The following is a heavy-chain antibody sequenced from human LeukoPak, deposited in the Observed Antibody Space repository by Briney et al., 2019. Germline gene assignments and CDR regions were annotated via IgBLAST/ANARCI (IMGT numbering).Heavy chain of an antibody. CDR2: IYYSGST. CDR1: GGSISSSSYY. J-gene: IGHJ5*02. V-gene: IGHV4-39*01. CDR3: ARHTYYDFWSGYGSYNWFDP. Sequence: SETLSLTCTVSGGSISSSSYYWGWIRQPPGKGLEWIGSIYYSGSTYYNPSLKSRVTISVDTSKNQFSLKLSPVTAADTAVYYCARHTYYDFWSGYGSYNWFDPWGQGTLVTVSS. D-gene: IGHD3-3*01.